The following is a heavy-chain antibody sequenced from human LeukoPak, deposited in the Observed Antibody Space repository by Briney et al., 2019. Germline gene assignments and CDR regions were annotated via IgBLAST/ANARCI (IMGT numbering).Heavy chain of an antibody. Sequence: PGGSLRLSCAASGFTFNRRGMHWVRQAPGKGLEWVAFIRYDGSNEYYADSVKGRFTISRDNSKNTLYLQMNSLRAEDTAVYYCAKRNYNDPTGQFYYFDYWGQGTLVTVSS. J-gene: IGHJ4*02. CDR2: IRYDGSNE. V-gene: IGHV3-30*02. CDR3: AKRNYNDPTGQFYYFDY. CDR1: GFTFNRRG. D-gene: IGHD2-8*02.